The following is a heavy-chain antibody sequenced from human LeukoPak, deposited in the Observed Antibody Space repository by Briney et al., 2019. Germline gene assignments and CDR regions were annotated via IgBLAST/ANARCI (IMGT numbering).Heavy chain of an antibody. V-gene: IGHV1-46*01. Sequence: ASVKVSFKASGYTFSNHYMHWVRQAPGQGLEWMGIINPSDGTTNYAQRFQGRVTLTSDTSTSTVYMELSSLRSEDTAVYYCASRALVGEERYHFDYWGQGALVIVSS. D-gene: IGHD1-1*01. CDR2: INPSDGTT. CDR1: GYTFSNHY. J-gene: IGHJ4*02. CDR3: ASRALVGEERYHFDY.